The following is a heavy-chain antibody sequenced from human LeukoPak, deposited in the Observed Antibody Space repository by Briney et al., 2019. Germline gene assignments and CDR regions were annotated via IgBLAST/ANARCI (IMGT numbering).Heavy chain of an antibody. CDR3: ARGQSIAAAGTVDY. J-gene: IGHJ4*02. D-gene: IGHD6-13*01. CDR1: GYTFTRYG. CDR2: ISAYNGNT. Sequence: GASVKVSCKASGYTFTRYGISWVRQAPGQGLEWMGWISAYNGNTNYAQKLQGRVTMTTDTSTSTAYMELRSLRSDDTAVYYCARGQSIAAAGTVDYWGQGTLVTVSS. V-gene: IGHV1-18*01.